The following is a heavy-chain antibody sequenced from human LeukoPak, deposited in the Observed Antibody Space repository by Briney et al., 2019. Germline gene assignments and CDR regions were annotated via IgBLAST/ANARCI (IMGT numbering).Heavy chain of an antibody. V-gene: IGHV1-46*01. D-gene: IGHD1-7*01. J-gene: IGHJ3*02. CDR1: GYSFTSYY. Sequence: ASVKVSCKASGYSFTSYYMRWVRQAPGQGLEWMGIINPSGGTTSYAQKFQGRVTVTRDTSTGTVYMELSSLRSEDTAVNYCASTITGTTYDAFDIWGQGTMITVSS. CDR2: INPSGGTT. CDR3: ASTITGTTYDAFDI.